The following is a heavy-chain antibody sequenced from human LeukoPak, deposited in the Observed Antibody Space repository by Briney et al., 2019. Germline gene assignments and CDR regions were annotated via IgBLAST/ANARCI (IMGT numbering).Heavy chain of an antibody. CDR2: INSDGSKG. CDR1: GFTFSGFW. J-gene: IGHJ3*01. CDR3: ARSSYSSSSSV. D-gene: IGHD6-6*01. Sequence: GGSLRLSCAVSGFTFSGFWMSWSRQAPGKGLEWVASINSDGSKGYYADVVKGRFTISRDNAKNSLYLQINSLRAEDTAVYYCARSSYSSSSSVWGQGTMVTVSS. V-gene: IGHV3-7*03.